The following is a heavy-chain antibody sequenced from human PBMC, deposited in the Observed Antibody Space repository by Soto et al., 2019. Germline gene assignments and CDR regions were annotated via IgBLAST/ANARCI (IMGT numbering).Heavy chain of an antibody. Sequence: GGSLRLSCAASGFTFSSYSMNWVRQAPGKGLEWVSSISSSSSYIYYADSVKGRFTISRENAKNSLYLQMNSLRAEDTAVYYCAREGSYYDFWSGYYEGRFDYWGQGTLVTVSS. CDR1: GFTFSSYS. CDR2: ISSSSSYI. J-gene: IGHJ4*02. CDR3: AREGSYYDFWSGYYEGRFDY. V-gene: IGHV3-21*01. D-gene: IGHD3-3*01.